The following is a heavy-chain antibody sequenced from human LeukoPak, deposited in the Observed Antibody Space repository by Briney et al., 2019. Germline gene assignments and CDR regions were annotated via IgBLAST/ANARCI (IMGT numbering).Heavy chain of an antibody. Sequence: PSETLSLTCAVFSGSLRADFWSWIRQPPGKGLEWIGDIHPGGSTKYNPSLESRVTISVDTSKNQFSLWLTSVTAADTAVYYCARAPDRIRFDPWGQGAVVTVSS. CDR2: IHPGGST. J-gene: IGHJ5*02. CDR3: ARAPDRIRFDP. V-gene: IGHV4-34*01. CDR1: SGSLRADF. D-gene: IGHD1-14*01.